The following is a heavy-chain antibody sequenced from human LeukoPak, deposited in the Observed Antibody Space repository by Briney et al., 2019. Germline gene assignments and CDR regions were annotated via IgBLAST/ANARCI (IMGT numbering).Heavy chain of an antibody. J-gene: IGHJ1*01. CDR2: INPNSGGT. D-gene: IGHD2-15*01. CDR1: GYTFTGYY. V-gene: IGHV1-2*02. CDR3: ARPLLPHCSGGSCYSAWQH. Sequence: ASVKVSCKASGYTFTGYYMHWVRQAPGQGLEWMGWINPNSGGTNYAQKFQGRVTMTRDTSISTAYMELSRLRSDDTAVYYCARPLLPHCSGGSCYSAWQHWGQGTLVTVSS.